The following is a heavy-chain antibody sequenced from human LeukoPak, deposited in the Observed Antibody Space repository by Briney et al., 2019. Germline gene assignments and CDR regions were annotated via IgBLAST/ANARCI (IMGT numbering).Heavy chain of an antibody. V-gene: IGHV3-30*19. CDR1: GFTFSSYG. CDR2: MSFDGTHI. CDR3: ARCSGYGMDV. D-gene: IGHD3-10*02. J-gene: IGHJ6*01. Sequence: SGGSLRLSCAASGFTFSSYGMHWVRQAPGKGLEWVAVMSFDGTHIYYADSVKGRFTISRDNSKNTLYLQMNSLRAEDTAVYYCARCSGYGMDVWGEGTTVTVSS.